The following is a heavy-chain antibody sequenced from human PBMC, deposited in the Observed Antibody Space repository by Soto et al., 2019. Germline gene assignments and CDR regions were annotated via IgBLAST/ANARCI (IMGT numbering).Heavy chain of an antibody. CDR3: ARPNNNNWNYGTEYYYYYYGMDV. D-gene: IGHD1-7*01. J-gene: IGHJ6*02. CDR1: GYSLTSYW. V-gene: IGHV5-10-1*01. CDR2: IDPSDSYT. Sequence: GESLKISCKGSGYSLTSYWISWVRQMPGKGLEWMGRIDPSDSYTNYSPSFQGHVTISADKSISTAYLQWSSLKASDTAMYYCARPNNNNWNYGTEYYYYYYGMDVWGQGTTVTVSS.